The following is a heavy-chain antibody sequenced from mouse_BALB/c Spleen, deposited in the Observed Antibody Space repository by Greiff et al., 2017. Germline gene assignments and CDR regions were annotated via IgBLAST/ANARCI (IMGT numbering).Heavy chain of an antibody. J-gene: IGHJ3*01. Sequence: VQLQQSGAELVKPGASVKLSCKASGYTFTSYYMYWVKQRPGQGLEWIGEINPRNGGTNFNEKFKSKATLTVDKSSSTAYMQLSSLTSEDSAVYYYTRGDRNGCYAWFADWGQGTLVTVSA. CDR3: TRGDRNGCYAWFAD. D-gene: IGHD2-3*01. CDR2: INPRNGGT. CDR1: GYTFTSYY. V-gene: IGHV1S81*02.